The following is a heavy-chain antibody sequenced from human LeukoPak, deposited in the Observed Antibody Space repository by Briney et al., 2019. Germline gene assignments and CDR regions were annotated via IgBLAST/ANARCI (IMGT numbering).Heavy chain of an antibody. CDR1: GYTFSSYG. D-gene: IGHD3-10*01. CDR2: ISAYNGNT. V-gene: IGHV1-18*01. CDR3: AKGRVLLWFGNLLEGDAFDI. Sequence: ASVKVSCKASGYTFSSYGITWVRQAPGQGLEWLGWISAYNGNTNYAQKLQGRVTMTTDTSTSTAYMEVRSLRSDDTAVYYCAKGRVLLWFGNLLEGDAFDIWGQGTMVTVSS. J-gene: IGHJ3*02.